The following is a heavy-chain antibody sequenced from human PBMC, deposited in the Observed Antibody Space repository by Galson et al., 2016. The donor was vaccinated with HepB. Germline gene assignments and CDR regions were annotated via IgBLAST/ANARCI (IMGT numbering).Heavy chain of an antibody. CDR3: ARQYKWNRRAPFDI. CDR1: GGSMISYY. Sequence: ETLSLTCTVSGGSMISYYWSWIRQPPGKGLEWIGYIYYGGTTNYNPSLKSRVIISVDTLKNQFSLKLSSVAAADTAVYYCARQYKWNRRAPFDICGQGTMVTVSS. J-gene: IGHJ3*02. CDR2: IYYGGTT. V-gene: IGHV4-59*08. D-gene: IGHD1-20*01.